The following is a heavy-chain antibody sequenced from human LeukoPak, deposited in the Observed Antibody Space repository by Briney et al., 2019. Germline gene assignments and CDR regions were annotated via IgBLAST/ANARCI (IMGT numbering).Heavy chain of an antibody. V-gene: IGHV1-2*02. CDR3: ARGAPYYDILTGYYNWFDP. CDR1: GYTFTVYF. J-gene: IGHJ5*02. Sequence: ASVKVSCKASGYTFTVYFMHWVRQAPGQGLEWMGWINPNSGGTNYAQKFQGRVTITADESTSTAYMELSSLRSEDTAVYYCARGAPYYDILTGYYNWFDPWGQGTLVTVSS. CDR2: INPNSGGT. D-gene: IGHD3-9*01.